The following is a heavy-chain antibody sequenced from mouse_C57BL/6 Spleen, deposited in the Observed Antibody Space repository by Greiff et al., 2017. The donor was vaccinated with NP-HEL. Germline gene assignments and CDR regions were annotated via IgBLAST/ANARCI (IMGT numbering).Heavy chain of an antibody. J-gene: IGHJ4*01. CDR3: ARSLITTVLARAMDY. CDR1: GFTFSDYG. V-gene: IGHV5-17*01. CDR2: ISSGSSTI. Sequence: EVQLVESGGGLVKPGGSLKLSCAASGFTFSDYGMHWVRQAPEKGLEWVAYISSGSSTIYYADTVKGRFTISRDNAKNTLFLQMTSLRSEDTAMYYCARSLITTVLARAMDYWGQGTSVTVSS. D-gene: IGHD1-1*01.